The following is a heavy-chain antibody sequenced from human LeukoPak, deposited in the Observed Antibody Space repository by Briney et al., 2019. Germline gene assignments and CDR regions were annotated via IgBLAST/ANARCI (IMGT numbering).Heavy chain of an antibody. CDR3: ARGDSGYGY. D-gene: IGHD5-12*01. Sequence: ASVKVFCKVSGYTFIGYHIHWVRQAPGQGLEWMGWINPNSGGTSDAQKFQGRITITRDTSISTVYMELSRLRSDDTAVYYCARGDSGYGYWGQGTLVTVSS. V-gene: IGHV1-2*02. CDR1: GYTFIGYH. CDR2: INPNSGGT. J-gene: IGHJ4*02.